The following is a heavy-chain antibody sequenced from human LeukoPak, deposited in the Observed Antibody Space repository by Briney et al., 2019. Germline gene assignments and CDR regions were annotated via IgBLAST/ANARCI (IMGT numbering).Heavy chain of an antibody. D-gene: IGHD1-14*01. CDR2: IRFDESNR. V-gene: IGHV3-30*02. CDR1: GFTFSGYG. Sequence: GGSLRLSCAASGFTFSGYGMYWVRQAPGKGLEWVAFIRFDESNRYYADSVKGRFTISRDNSKNTLHLQMNSLRAEDTALYYCAKPAKTDYADYWGQGTLVTVSS. J-gene: IGHJ4*02. CDR3: AKPAKTDYADY.